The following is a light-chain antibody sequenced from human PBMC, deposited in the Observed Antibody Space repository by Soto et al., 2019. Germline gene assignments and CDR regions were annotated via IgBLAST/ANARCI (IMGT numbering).Light chain of an antibody. CDR3: QQLSRYPLT. Sequence: DIQMTQSPSTLSASVGDRVTITCRASQALSNYLAWYQQKPGKAPDLLIYSASTLQSGVPSRFSGSGSETEFSLTIRALQPEDFATYYCQQLSRYPLTFGGGTKV. CDR1: QALSNY. J-gene: IGKJ4*01. CDR2: SAS. V-gene: IGKV1-9*01.